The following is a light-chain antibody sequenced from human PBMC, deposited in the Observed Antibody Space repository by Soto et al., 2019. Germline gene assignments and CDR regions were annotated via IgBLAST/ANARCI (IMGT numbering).Light chain of an antibody. CDR1: QSVSSN. V-gene: IGKV3-15*01. J-gene: IGKJ1*01. Sequence: EIVMTQSPATLSVSPGERVTLSCRASQSVSSNLAGYQQKPGQAPRLLIYAASTRATGVPARFSGSGSGTEFTLTISSLQSEDFAVYYCQQYNSWPPWTFGEVTKVEVK. CDR3: QQYNSWPPWT. CDR2: AAS.